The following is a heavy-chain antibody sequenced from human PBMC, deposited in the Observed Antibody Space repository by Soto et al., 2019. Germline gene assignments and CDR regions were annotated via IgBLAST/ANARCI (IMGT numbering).Heavy chain of an antibody. J-gene: IGHJ4*02. CDR3: AREVQVHTPAFVY. CDR1: GGTFNTYA. D-gene: IGHD3-10*01. CDR2: ISPMFGAA. Sequence: QVQLVQSGAEMKKPGSSVKVSCQSSGGTFNTYAMNWVRQAPGQGPEWMGDISPMFGAANYAPKFQGRVPITADESTGTSYMPLSSLPSEDTALYFCAREVQVHTPAFVYWGQGTLVTVSS. V-gene: IGHV1-69*19.